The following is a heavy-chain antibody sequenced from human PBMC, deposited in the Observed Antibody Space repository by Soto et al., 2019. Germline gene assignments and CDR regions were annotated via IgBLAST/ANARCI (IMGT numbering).Heavy chain of an antibody. CDR2: FYNSGST. CDR3: ARLYCSGARCYSAYDS. D-gene: IGHD2-15*01. V-gene: IGHV4-59*08. J-gene: IGHJ4*02. CDR1: GGSINPYS. Sequence: QVQLQESGPGLVKPSETLSLTCTVSGGSINPYSWSWIRQPPGKGLEWIGYFYNSGSTTYNSSLKSRVTISLDTSKNHFSLKLTSVTAADTAVYYCARLYCSGARCYSAYDSWGQGTLVTVSS.